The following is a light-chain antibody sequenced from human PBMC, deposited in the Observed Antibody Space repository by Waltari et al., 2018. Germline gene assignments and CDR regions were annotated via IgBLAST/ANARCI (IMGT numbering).Light chain of an antibody. Sequence: SSELTQDPAVSVALGQTVRITCQGDSLRSYYASWYQQKPGQAPVLVIYGKNNRPSGIPDRFSGYSSGKTASLTITGAQAEDEADYYCNSRDSSGNHLVFGGGTKLTVL. J-gene: IGLJ2*01. CDR2: GKN. CDR3: NSRDSSGNHLV. V-gene: IGLV3-19*01. CDR1: SLRSYY.